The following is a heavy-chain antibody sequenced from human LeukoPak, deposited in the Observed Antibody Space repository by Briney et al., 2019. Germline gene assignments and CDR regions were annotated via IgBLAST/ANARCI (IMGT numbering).Heavy chain of an antibody. D-gene: IGHD3-10*01. CDR1: GGTFSSYA. J-gene: IGHJ4*02. CDR2: IIPILGIA. CDR3: ARDEHSMARGVIGY. Sequence: GSSVKVSCKASGGTFSSYAISWVRQAPGQGLEWMGRIIPILGIANYAQKFQGRVTITADKSTSTAYMELSSLRSEDTAVYYCARDEHSMARGVIGYWGQGTLVTVSS. V-gene: IGHV1-69*04.